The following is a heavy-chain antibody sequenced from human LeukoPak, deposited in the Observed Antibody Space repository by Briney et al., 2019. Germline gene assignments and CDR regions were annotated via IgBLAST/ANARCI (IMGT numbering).Heavy chain of an antibody. J-gene: IGHJ4*02. D-gene: IGHD1-20*01. Sequence: SETLSLTCTVSGGSISSYYWSWIRQPPGKGLEWIGYIYYSGSTNYNPSLKSRVTISVDTSKNQFSLKLSSVTAADTAVYYCARSYNWNARAGSFDYWGQGTLVTVSS. CDR3: ARSYNWNARAGSFDY. V-gene: IGHV4-59*01. CDR2: IYYSGST. CDR1: GGSISSYY.